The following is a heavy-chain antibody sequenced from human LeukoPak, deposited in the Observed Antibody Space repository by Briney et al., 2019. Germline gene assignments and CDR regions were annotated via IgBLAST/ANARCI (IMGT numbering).Heavy chain of an antibody. D-gene: IGHD6-13*01. CDR2: INHSGST. J-gene: IGHJ6*02. CDR3: ARAAAGFHHYGKDV. CDR1: GGXFSGYY. Sequence: SETLSLTCAVYGGXFSGYYCNWIRQPPGKGLEWIGEINHSGSTNYNPSLKSRVTLSVDTSKKQFSLKLSSVTAADTAVYYCARAAAGFHHYGKDVWGQGTTVTVSS. V-gene: IGHV4-34*01.